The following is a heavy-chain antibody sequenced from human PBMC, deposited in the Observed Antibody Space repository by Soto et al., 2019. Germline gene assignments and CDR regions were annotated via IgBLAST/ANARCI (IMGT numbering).Heavy chain of an antibody. CDR1: GFTFSSYG. V-gene: IGHV3-30*18. Sequence: QVQLVESGGGVVQPGRSLRLSCAASGFTFSSYGMHWVRQAPGKGLEWVAVISYDGSNKYYADSVKGRFTISRDNSKNTLYLQMNSLRAEDTAVYYCAKDGGAANYYYYGMDVWGQGTTVTVSS. D-gene: IGHD6-13*01. CDR3: AKDGGAANYYYYGMDV. CDR2: ISYDGSNK. J-gene: IGHJ6*02.